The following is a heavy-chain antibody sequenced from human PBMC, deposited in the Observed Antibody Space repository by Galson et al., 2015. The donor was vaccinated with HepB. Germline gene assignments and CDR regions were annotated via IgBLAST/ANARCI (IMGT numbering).Heavy chain of an antibody. J-gene: IGHJ3*02. Sequence: SVKVSCKVSGYTLTELSMHWVRQAPGKGLEWMGGFDPEDGETIYAQKFQGRVTMTEDTSTDTAYMELSSLRSEDTAVYYCATKHYYGSGSYRADAFDIWGQGTMVTVSS. V-gene: IGHV1-24*01. CDR1: GYTLTELS. CDR2: FDPEDGET. D-gene: IGHD3-10*01. CDR3: ATKHYYGSGSYRADAFDI.